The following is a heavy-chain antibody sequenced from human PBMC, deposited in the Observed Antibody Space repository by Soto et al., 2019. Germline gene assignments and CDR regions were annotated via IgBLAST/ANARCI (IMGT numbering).Heavy chain of an antibody. CDR3: ARDASIAARPTDY. D-gene: IGHD6-6*01. Sequence: SETLSLTCTVSGGSISSGDYYWSWIRQPRGKGLEWIGYIYYSGSTYYNPSLKSRVTISVDTSKNQFSLKLSSVTAADTAVYYCARDASIAARPTDYWGQGTLVTAS. V-gene: IGHV4-30-4*01. CDR1: GGSISSGDYY. J-gene: IGHJ4*02. CDR2: IYYSGST.